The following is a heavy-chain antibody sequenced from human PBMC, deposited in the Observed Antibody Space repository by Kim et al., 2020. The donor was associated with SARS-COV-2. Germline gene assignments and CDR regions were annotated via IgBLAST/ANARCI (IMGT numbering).Heavy chain of an antibody. CDR1: GFTVSSNY. Sequence: GGSLRLSCAASGFTVSSNYMSWVRQAPGKGLEWVSVIYSGGSTYYADSVKGRFTISRDNSKNTLYLQMNSLRAEDTAVYYCARDNTGDGGFDYWGQGTLVTVSS. D-gene: IGHD5-18*01. V-gene: IGHV3-53*01. CDR2: IYSGGST. CDR3: ARDNTGDGGFDY. J-gene: IGHJ4*02.